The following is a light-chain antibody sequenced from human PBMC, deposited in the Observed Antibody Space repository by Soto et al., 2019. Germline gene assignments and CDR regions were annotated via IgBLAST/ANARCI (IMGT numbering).Light chain of an antibody. CDR2: LGS. CDR3: QQSHQYPST. CDR1: QSLLPSKGYNY. J-gene: IGKJ1*01. V-gene: IGKV2-28*01. Sequence: DIVMTQSPLSLPVTPGEPASISCRSSQSLLPSKGYNYLDWYLQNPGQSPQLLIYLGSNRYSGVPDRFSGSGSGTDFTLTISRVEAEDFGVYYCQQSHQYPSTFGQGTKVEIK.